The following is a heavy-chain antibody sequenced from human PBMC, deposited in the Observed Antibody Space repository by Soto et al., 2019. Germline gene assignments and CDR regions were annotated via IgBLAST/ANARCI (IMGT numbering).Heavy chain of an antibody. V-gene: IGHV3-9*01. Sequence: PGGSLRLSCAASGFTFDDYAMHWVRQAPGKGLEWVSGISWNSGSIGYADSVKGRFTISRDNAKNSLYLQMNSLRAEDTALYYCAKDGGGGNYYYYDMDVWGQGTTVTVSS. CDR1: GFTFDDYA. CDR3: AKDGGGGNYYYYDMDV. CDR2: ISWNSGSI. J-gene: IGHJ6*02. D-gene: IGHD1-1*01.